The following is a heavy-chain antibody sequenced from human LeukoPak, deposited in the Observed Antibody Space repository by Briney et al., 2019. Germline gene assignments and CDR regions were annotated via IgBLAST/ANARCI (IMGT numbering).Heavy chain of an antibody. CDR3: ARARPTNWYFDL. Sequence: ASVKVSCKASGYTFTSYYMHWVRQAPGQGLEWMGIINPSGGSTSYAQKFQGRVTMTRDTSTSTVYMEPSSLRSEDTAVYYCARARPTNWYFDLWGRGTLVTVSS. CDR2: INPSGGST. J-gene: IGHJ2*01. V-gene: IGHV1-46*01. D-gene: IGHD5-12*01. CDR1: GYTFTSYY.